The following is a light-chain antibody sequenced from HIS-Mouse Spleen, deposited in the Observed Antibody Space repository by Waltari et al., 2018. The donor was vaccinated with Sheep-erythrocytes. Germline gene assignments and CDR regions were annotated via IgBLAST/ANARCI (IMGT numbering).Light chain of an antibody. CDR1: MCINVCTYR. J-gene: IGLJ3*02. CDR3: MIWHSSAWV. Sequence: QAVLTQPSSLSASPGASASLTCTLRMCINVCTYRIYCYQQKPGSPPQYPLRYKSDSDKQQGSGVPSRFSGSKDASANAGILLISGLQSEDEADYYCMIWHSSAWVFGGGTKLTVL. CDR2: YKSDSDK. V-gene: IGLV5-45*03.